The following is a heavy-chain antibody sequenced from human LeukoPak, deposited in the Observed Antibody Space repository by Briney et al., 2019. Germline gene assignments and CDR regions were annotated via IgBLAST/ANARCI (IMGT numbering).Heavy chain of an antibody. CDR2: INHSGST. J-gene: IGHJ5*02. Sequence: PSETLSLTCAVYGGSFSGYYWSWIRKPPGKGLELIGEINHSGSTNYNPSLKSRVTISVDTSKNQFSLKLSSVTAADTAVYYCARVLMVYAINWFDPWGQGTLVTVSS. CDR3: ARVLMVYAINWFDP. CDR1: GGSFSGYY. V-gene: IGHV4-34*01. D-gene: IGHD2-8*01.